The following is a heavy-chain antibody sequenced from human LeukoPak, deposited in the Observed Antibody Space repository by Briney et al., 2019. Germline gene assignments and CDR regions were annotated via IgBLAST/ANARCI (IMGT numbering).Heavy chain of an antibody. CDR3: ARGGRTGERLLDAVDI. CDR2: IWYDGSNK. V-gene: IGHV3-33*01. J-gene: IGHJ3*02. D-gene: IGHD7-27*01. CDR1: GFTFSSYG. Sequence: GRSLTLSCAASGFTFSSYGMNWVRQAPGKGLEWVAVIWYDGSNKYYADSVKGRFTISRDNPKNTLYLQMNSLRAEDTAVYYCARGGRTGERLLDAVDIWGRGTMVTVSS.